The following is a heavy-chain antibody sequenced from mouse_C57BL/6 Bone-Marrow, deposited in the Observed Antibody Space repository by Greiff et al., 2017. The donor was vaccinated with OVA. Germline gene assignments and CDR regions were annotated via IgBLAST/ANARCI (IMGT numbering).Heavy chain of an antibody. CDR3: ASLVALDY. V-gene: IGHV14-2*01. D-gene: IGHD1-1*01. Sequence: VQLQQSGAELVKPGASVKLSCTASGFNIKDYYMHWVKQRTEQGLEWIGRIDPEDGETKYAPKCQGKATITADTSSNPAYRQLSSLTSEDTAVYYCASLVALDYWGQGTTLTVAS. CDR1: GFNIKDYY. CDR2: IDPEDGET. J-gene: IGHJ2*01.